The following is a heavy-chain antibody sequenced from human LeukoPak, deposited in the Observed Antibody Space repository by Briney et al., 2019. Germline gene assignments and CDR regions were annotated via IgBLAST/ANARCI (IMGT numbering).Heavy chain of an antibody. CDR1: GYTFTDYY. CDR2: INPNSGGT. Sequence: ASVKVSCKASGYTFTDYYMHWVRQAPGQGLEWMGWINPNSGGTKYAQKFQGRVTMTRDTSINIAYMELSRLRSDDTAVFYCARNTYYFDNSAGTFDFWGQGTLVTVSS. D-gene: IGHD3-22*01. CDR3: ARNTYYFDNSAGTFDF. V-gene: IGHV1-2*02. J-gene: IGHJ4*02.